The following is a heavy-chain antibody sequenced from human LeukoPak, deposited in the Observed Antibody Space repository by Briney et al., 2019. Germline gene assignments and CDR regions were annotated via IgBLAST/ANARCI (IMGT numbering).Heavy chain of an antibody. J-gene: IGHJ4*02. V-gene: IGHV1-69*13. CDR3: ARDLRSYYDSSGYPGAY. CDR1: GGTFSSYA. CDR2: IIPIFGTA. Sequence: SVKVSCKASGGTFSSYAISWVRQAPGQGLEWMGGIIPIFGTANYAQKFQGRVTITADESTSTAYMELSSLRSEDTAVYYCARDLRSYYDSSGYPGAYWGQGTLVTVSS. D-gene: IGHD3-22*01.